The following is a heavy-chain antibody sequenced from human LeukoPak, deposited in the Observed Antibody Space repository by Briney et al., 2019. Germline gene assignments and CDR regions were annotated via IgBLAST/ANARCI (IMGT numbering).Heavy chain of an antibody. CDR1: GGSISSHY. J-gene: IGHJ6*03. D-gene: IGHD2-2*01. V-gene: IGHV4-59*11. CDR2: IYYSGST. Sequence: SETLSLTCTVSGGSISSHYWSWIRQPPGKGLEWMGYIYYSGSTNYNPSLKRRVAISLDTSKNQFSLKLSSVTAADTAVYYCARDSGPYCSSTSCYYYYYYMDVWGKGTTVTVSS. CDR3: ARDSGPYCSSTSCYYYYYYMDV.